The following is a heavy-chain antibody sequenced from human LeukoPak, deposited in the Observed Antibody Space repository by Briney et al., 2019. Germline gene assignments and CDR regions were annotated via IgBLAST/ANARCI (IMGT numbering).Heavy chain of an antibody. V-gene: IGHV3-21*01. CDR3: ARFLPRYYGMDV. Sequence: PGGSLRLSCAASGFTFSSYNMNWVRQAPGKGLEWVSSNSRNSSYTYYADSVKGRFTISRDNAIDSLYLRMNSLRAEDTAVYYCARFLPRYYGMDVWGQGTTVTVSS. CDR2: NSRNSSYT. CDR1: GFTFSSYN. J-gene: IGHJ6*02.